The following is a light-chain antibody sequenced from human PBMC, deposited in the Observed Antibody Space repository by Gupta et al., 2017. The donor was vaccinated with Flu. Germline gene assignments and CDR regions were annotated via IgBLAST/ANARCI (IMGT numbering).Light chain of an antibody. CDR2: EVS. Sequence: SITISCTGTSSDVGGYNYVSGYQQHPGKAPKLMIYEVSNRPSGVSNRFSGSKSGNTASLTISGLQAEDEADYYCSSYTSSSPWVFGGGTKLTVL. CDR1: SSDVGGYNY. CDR3: SSYTSSSPWV. J-gene: IGLJ3*02. V-gene: IGLV2-14*01.